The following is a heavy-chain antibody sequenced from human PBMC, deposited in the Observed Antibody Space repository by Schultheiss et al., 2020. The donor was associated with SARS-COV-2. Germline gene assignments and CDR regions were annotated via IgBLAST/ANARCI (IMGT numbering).Heavy chain of an antibody. Sequence: GGSLRLSCAASGFTFSRYWMSWVRQAPGKGLEWVANIHQDGSEKYYVDSVKGRFSISRDNAKNSLYLQMNSLRAEDTAVYYCARGYSLSPETFDIWGQGTMVTVSS. V-gene: IGHV3-7*03. CDR3: ARGYSLSPETFDI. D-gene: IGHD6-13*01. CDR2: IHQDGSEK. J-gene: IGHJ3*02. CDR1: GFTFSRYW.